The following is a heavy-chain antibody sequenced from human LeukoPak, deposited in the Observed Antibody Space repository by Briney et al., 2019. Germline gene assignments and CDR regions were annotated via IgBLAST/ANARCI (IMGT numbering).Heavy chain of an antibody. V-gene: IGHV3-23*01. Sequence: TGGSLRLSCAASEFTFSNYAVTWVRQAPGKGLEWVSAISGSGDGTYYADSVRGRFTISRDNSKNTLYLQMNSLRAEDTAVYYCASCLDTVYYYCYHIDAWGEGTAVTVSS. J-gene: IGHJ6*03. D-gene: IGHD2-15*01. CDR3: ASCLDTVYYYCYHIDA. CDR1: EFTFSNYA. CDR2: ISGSGDGT.